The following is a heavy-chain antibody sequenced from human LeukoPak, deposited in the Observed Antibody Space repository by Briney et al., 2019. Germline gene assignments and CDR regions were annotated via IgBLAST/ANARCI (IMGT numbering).Heavy chain of an antibody. CDR1: GYTFTSYG. Sequence: ASVKVSCKASGYTFTSYGISWVRQAPGQGLEWMGWISAYNGYTNYAQKLQGRVTMTTDTSTSTAYMELRSLRSDDTAVYYCARDDPLLIVVPAAKASSYYYYMDVWGKGTTVTVSS. CDR3: ARDDPLLIVVPAAKASSYYYYMDV. J-gene: IGHJ6*03. V-gene: IGHV1-18*01. D-gene: IGHD2-2*01. CDR2: ISAYNGYT.